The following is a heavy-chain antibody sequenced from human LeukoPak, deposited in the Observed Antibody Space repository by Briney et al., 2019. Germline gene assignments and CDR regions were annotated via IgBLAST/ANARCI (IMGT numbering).Heavy chain of an antibody. CDR1: GGSISSYY. D-gene: IGHD1-26*01. CDR3: ATYGSPNAFDN. J-gene: IGHJ3*02. V-gene: IGHV4-4*07. CDR2: ISSSGST. Sequence: SETLSLICSVSGGSISSYYWNWIRQPAGKGLEWIGRISSSGSTHYNPSLKSRLTMSVDTSKNQFSLELTSVTAADTAVYYCATYGSPNAFDNWGQGTMVTASS.